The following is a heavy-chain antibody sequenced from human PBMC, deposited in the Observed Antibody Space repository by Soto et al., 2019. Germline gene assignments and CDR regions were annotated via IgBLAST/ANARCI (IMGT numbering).Heavy chain of an antibody. Sequence: QVQLQESGPGLVKPSGTQSLTCEVSGGSIGSNYWWSWVRQPPGKGLEWIGEMYHSGSTNYNPSLKSRVTISVDKSNNQFFLDLTSMTAADTAVYYCARLHMITFGGHIYRPFDIWGQGTMVTVTS. CDR1: GGSIGSNYW. CDR2: MYHSGST. D-gene: IGHD3-16*01. V-gene: IGHV4-4*02. CDR3: ARLHMITFGGHIYRPFDI. J-gene: IGHJ3*02.